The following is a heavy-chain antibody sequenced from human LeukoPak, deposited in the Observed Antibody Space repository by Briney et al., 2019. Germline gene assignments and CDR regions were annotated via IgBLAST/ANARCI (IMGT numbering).Heavy chain of an antibody. CDR1: GSTFSRYA. V-gene: IGHV3-23*01. D-gene: IGHD2/OR15-2a*01. CDR3: AKDLDSTDLYDNAD. Sequence: PGGSLRLSCVASGSTFSRYAMNWVRQTPGKRLEWISLIGTDEARTHYADSVKGRFIISRDNSKNTLFLQMYSVRTEDTAVYYCAKDLDSTDLYDNADWGQGTLVTVSS. J-gene: IGHJ1*01. CDR2: IGTDEART.